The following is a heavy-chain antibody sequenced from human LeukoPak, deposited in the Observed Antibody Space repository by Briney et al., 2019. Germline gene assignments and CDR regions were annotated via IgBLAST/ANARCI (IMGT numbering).Heavy chain of an antibody. CDR2: IYYSGST. V-gene: IGHV4-59*12. J-gene: IGHJ3*02. CDR3: ARGFPRRRAFDI. Sequence: SETLSLTCTVSGGSISSYYWSWIRQPPGKGLEWIGYIYYSGSTNYNPSLKSRVTISVDTSKNQFSLKLSSVTAADTAVYYCARGFPRRRAFDIWGQGTMVTVSS. CDR1: GGSISSYY.